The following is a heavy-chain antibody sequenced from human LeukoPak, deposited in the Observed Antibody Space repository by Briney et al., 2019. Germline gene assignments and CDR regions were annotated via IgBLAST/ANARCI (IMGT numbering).Heavy chain of an antibody. CDR2: LWPDGGVK. Sequence: GGSLRLSCAASGFTFSSYWMSWVRQAPGKGLEWVVTLWPDGGVKRYVDSVRDRFTISRDNAKNTLYLQMNSLRPEDTAVYFCAKRGVVIRVILVGFHKEAYYFDSWGQGALVTVSS. V-gene: IGHV3-7*03. D-gene: IGHD3-22*01. J-gene: IGHJ4*02. CDR1: GFTFSSYW. CDR3: AKRGVVIRVILVGFHKEAYYFDS.